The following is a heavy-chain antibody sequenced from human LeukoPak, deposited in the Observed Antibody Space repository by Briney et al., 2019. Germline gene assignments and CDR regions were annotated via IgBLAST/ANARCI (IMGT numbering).Heavy chain of an antibody. CDR3: ARGRGIAAPGPRSLFDY. V-gene: IGHV1-46*01. D-gene: IGHD6-13*01. J-gene: IGHJ4*02. CDR2: IDPSGGST. CDR1: GYTFTKYY. Sequence: ASVKVSCKASGYTFTKYYMHWVRQAPGQGLEWMGIIDPSGGSTSYAQTFQGRVTMTRDTSTSTFYMELSSLRSEDTAVYYSARGRGIAAPGPRSLFDYWGQGTLVTVSS.